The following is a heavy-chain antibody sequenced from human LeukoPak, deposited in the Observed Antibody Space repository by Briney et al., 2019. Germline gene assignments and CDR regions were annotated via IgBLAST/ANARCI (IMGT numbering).Heavy chain of an antibody. V-gene: IGHV1-18*04. Sequence: GASVKVSCKASGHTFTGYYMHWVRQAPGQGLEWMGWISAYNGNTNYAQKLQGRVTMTTDTSTSTAYMELRSLRSDDTAVYYCARASGYDREAFDIWGQGTMVTVSS. CDR1: GHTFTGYY. CDR2: ISAYNGNT. J-gene: IGHJ3*02. D-gene: IGHD5-12*01. CDR3: ARASGYDREAFDI.